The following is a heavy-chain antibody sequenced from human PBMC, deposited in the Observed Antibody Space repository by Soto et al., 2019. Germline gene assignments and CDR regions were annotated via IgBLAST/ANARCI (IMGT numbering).Heavy chain of an antibody. D-gene: IGHD2-2*01. CDR3: ARDRSMVVVVPGY. J-gene: IGHJ4*02. CDR2: ISHDGSNK. CDR1: GFTFSSYA. Sequence: QVQLVESGGGVVQPGRSLRLSCAASGFTFSSYAMHWVRQAPGKGLEWVALISHDGSNKYYADSVKGRFTISRDNPKNMLYLQMNSLRVDDTAAYYCARDRSMVVVVPGYWGQGSLVTVSS. V-gene: IGHV3-30-3*01.